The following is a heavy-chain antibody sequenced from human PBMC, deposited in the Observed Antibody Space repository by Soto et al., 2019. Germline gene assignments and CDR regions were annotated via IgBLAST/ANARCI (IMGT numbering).Heavy chain of an antibody. CDR1: GDSISTNNW. CDR2: IYHSGST. J-gene: IGHJ4*02. D-gene: IGHD7-27*01. CDR3: ARDTHWGLGD. V-gene: IGHV4-4*02. Sequence: QVQLQESGPGLVKPSETLSLTCAVSGDSISTNNWWSWVRQPPGKGLEWIGEIYHSGSTNYNASLKTRVAISAYRSKNQLSLRLISVTAADTAVYFCARDTHWGLGDWGQGTLVIVSS.